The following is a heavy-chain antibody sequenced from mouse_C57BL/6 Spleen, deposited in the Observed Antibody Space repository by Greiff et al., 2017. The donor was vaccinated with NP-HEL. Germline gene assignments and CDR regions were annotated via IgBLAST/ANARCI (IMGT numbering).Heavy chain of an antibody. J-gene: IGHJ2*01. CDR2: ISSGGSYT. CDR1: GFTFSSYG. Sequence: EVQVVESGGDLVKPGGSLKLSCAASGFTFSSYGLSWVRQTPDKRLEWVATISSGGSYTYYPDSVKGRFTISRDNAKNTLYLQMSSLKSEDTAMYYCARLELYFDYWGQGTTLTVSS. V-gene: IGHV5-6*01. CDR3: ARLELYFDY.